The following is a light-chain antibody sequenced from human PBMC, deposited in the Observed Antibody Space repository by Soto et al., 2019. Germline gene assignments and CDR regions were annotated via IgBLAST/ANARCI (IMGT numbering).Light chain of an antibody. Sequence: QSPSTRSAYGVDRVTIICRASQSISSWLAWYQQTPGKAPKLLIYKASSLESGVPSRFSGSVSGTEFTLTISSLQPDDFATYYCQQYNSYWTFGQGTNVDIK. V-gene: IGKV1-5*03. CDR3: QQYNSYWT. CDR2: KAS. J-gene: IGKJ1*01. CDR1: QSISSW.